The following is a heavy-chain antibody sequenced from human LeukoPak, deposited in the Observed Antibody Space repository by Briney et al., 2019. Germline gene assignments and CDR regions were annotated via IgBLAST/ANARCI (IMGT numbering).Heavy chain of an antibody. J-gene: IGHJ3*02. V-gene: IGHV3-21*01. D-gene: IGHD6-19*01. Sequence: GGSLRLSCAASGFTFSSYSMNWVRQAPGKGLEWVSSISSSSSYIYYADSVKGRFTISRDNAKNSLYQQMNSLRAEDTAVYYCARAFSGWVFDAFDIWGQGTMVTVSS. CDR1: GFTFSSYS. CDR3: ARAFSGWVFDAFDI. CDR2: ISSSSSYI.